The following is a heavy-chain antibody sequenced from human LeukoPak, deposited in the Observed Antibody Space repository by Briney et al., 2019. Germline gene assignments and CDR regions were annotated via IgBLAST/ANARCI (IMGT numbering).Heavy chain of an antibody. V-gene: IGHV4-39*07. D-gene: IGHD2-15*01. CDR1: GGSISSSRYY. CDR2: IYYSGST. J-gene: IGHJ4*02. Sequence: SETLSLTCTVSGGSISSSRYYWGWIRQPPGKGLEWIGSIYYSGSTYYNPSLKSRVTISVDTSKNQFSLKLSSVTAADTAVYYCASRGYCSGGSCEQSPDYWGQGTLVTVSS. CDR3: ASRGYCSGGSCEQSPDY.